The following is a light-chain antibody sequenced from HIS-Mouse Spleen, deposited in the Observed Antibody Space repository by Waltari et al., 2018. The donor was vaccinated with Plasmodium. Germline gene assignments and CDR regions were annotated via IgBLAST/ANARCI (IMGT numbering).Light chain of an antibody. Sequence: QSALTQPASVSGSPGQSITISCTGTSRDVGGYHYVSWYPQHPGKAPKLMIYEVSNRPSGVSNRFSGSKSGNTASLTISGLQVEDEADYYCSSYTSSSTVVFGGGTKLTVL. CDR1: SRDVGGYHY. CDR2: EVS. V-gene: IGLV2-14*01. J-gene: IGLJ2*01. CDR3: SSYTSSSTVV.